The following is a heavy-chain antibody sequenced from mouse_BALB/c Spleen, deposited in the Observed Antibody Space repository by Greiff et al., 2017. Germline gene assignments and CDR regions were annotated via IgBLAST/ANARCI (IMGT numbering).Heavy chain of an antibody. D-gene: IGHD2-3*01. CDR2: ISSGGST. Sequence: EVKLVESGGGLVKPGGSLKLSCAASGFTFSSYATSWVRQTPEKRLEWVASISSGGSTYYPDSVKGRFTISRDNARNILYLQMSSLRSEDTAMYYCARDGYYPYYFDYWGQGTTLTVSS. J-gene: IGHJ2*01. V-gene: IGHV5-6-5*01. CDR3: ARDGYYPYYFDY. CDR1: GFTFSSYA.